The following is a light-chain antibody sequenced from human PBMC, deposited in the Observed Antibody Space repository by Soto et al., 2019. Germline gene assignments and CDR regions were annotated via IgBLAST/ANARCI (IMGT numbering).Light chain of an antibody. V-gene: IGLV1-40*01. Sequence: QSVLTQPPSVSGAPGQTITIPCTGSSSNIGGGYDVHWYQQLPGTAPKLLVYGNINRPSRVPDRFSGSKSDTSASLAITGLQAEDEADYYCQSYDSSLSAWVFGGGTQLTVL. J-gene: IGLJ3*02. CDR1: SSNIGGGYD. CDR2: GNI. CDR3: QSYDSSLSAWV.